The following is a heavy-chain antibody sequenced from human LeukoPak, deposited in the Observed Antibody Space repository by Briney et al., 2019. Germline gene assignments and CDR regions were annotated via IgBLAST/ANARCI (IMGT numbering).Heavy chain of an antibody. CDR2: ISGSGAST. Sequence: HPGGSLRLSCAASGFAFSTYAMSWVRQAPGKGGEWVSSISGSGASTYYADSVKGRFTTSRDNSKNTLYLQMNSLRAEDTAVYYCAKGPERVVIAHFDYWGQGTLVTVSS. J-gene: IGHJ4*02. V-gene: IGHV3-23*01. D-gene: IGHD3-3*01. CDR1: GFAFSTYA. CDR3: AKGPERVVIAHFDY.